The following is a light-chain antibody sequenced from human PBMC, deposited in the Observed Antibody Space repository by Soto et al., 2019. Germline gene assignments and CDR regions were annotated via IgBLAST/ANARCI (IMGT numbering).Light chain of an antibody. J-gene: IGKJ2*01. CDR1: ETISTF. V-gene: IGKV1-5*03. Sequence: DIQMTQSPSSLSASVGDRVTMTCRASETISTFLNWYQHKPGKAPNLLIYRASNLESGVPSRFSGSGSGTEFTLAISSLQPDDFATYYCQQYGFFLTFGQGTKLEIK. CDR2: RAS. CDR3: QQYGFFLT.